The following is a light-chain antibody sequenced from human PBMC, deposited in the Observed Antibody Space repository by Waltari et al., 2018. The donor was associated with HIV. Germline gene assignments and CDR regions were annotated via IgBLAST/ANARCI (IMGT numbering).Light chain of an antibody. J-gene: IGLJ3*02. CDR2: AVN. CDR3: RSYSRTSTWV. CDR1: PWDIGPYNH. V-gene: IGLV2-14*01. Sequence: QSALTQPASVSGSPGQSITISCTGTPWDIGPYNHFSWYQQHPGKAPKLVIFAVNNRPSGISDRFSGSKSANVASLTISGLQAADEADYYCRSYSRTSTWVFGGGTRLTVL.